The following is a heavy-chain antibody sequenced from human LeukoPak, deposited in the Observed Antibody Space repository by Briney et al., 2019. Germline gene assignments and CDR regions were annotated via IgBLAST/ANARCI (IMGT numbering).Heavy chain of an antibody. CDR1: GGSISSSSYY. CDR3: ARVPGITIFWGPDY. Sequence: SETLSLTCTVSGGSISSSSYYWGWIRQPPGKGLEWIGSIYYSGSTYYNPSLKSRVTISVDTSKNQFSLKLSSVTAADTAVYYCARVPGITIFWGPDYWGQGTLVTVSS. J-gene: IGHJ4*02. V-gene: IGHV4-39*07. D-gene: IGHD3-9*01. CDR2: IYYSGST.